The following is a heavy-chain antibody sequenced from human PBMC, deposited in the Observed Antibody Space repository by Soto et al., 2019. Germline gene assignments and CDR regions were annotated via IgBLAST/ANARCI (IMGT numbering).Heavy chain of an antibody. CDR3: ARPDGLLVPAGIDDYYYMDV. CDR2: IYYSGST. J-gene: IGHJ6*03. Sequence: SETLSLTCTVSGGYISSSSYYWGWINKPPGKGLEWIGSIYYSGSTYYNPSLKSRVTISVDTSKNQFSLKLSSVTAADTAVYYCARPDGLLVPAGIDDYYYMDVWGKGTTVTVSS. CDR1: GGYISSSSYY. V-gene: IGHV4-39*01. D-gene: IGHD2-2*01.